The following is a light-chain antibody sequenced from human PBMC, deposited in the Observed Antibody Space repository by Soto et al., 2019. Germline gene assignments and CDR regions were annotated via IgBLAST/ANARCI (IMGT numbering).Light chain of an antibody. V-gene: IGKV3-11*01. CDR1: QRVSSY. Sequence: EIVLTQSPATLSLSPGETAAISCRASQRVSSYLAWYQQKPGQAPRVLIYDASKRAPGIPARFTGSGSGTDFTLTISSLEPEDFAVYFGQQRSNWPSTFGGGTKVEI. CDR2: DAS. CDR3: QQRSNWPST. J-gene: IGKJ4*01.